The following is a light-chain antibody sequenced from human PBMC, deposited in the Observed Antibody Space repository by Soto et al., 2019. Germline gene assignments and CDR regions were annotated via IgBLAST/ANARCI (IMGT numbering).Light chain of an antibody. CDR2: TAS. CDR1: QNIKNY. J-gene: IGKJ1*01. CDR3: QQSYSTPWT. V-gene: IGKV1-39*01. Sequence: DIQMTQSPSSLSASVGYRVTITCRASQNIKNYLSWYQQKPGKAPKLLIYTASSLQSGVPSRFSGSGFGTDFSLTIDSLQPEDFASYYCQQSYSTPWTFGRGTRCIS.